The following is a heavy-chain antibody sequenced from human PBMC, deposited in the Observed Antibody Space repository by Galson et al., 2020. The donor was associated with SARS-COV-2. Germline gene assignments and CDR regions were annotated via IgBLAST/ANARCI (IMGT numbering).Heavy chain of an antibody. J-gene: IGHJ4*02. V-gene: IGHV3-48*03. Sequence: TGGSLRLSCAASGFSFSNYEMNWVRQAPGKGLECISYISSSGRTIHYADSVKGRFTISRDNAKSSLSLQMNSLRAEDTAVYYCARLDAYGPGYWGQGTLVTVSS. D-gene: IGHD2-21*01. CDR3: ARLDAYGPGY. CDR2: ISSSGRTI. CDR1: GFSFSNYE.